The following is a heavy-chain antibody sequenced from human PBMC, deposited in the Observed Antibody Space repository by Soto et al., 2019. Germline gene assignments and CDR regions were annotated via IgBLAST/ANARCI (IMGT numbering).Heavy chain of an antibody. CDR2: IKSDGSRI. J-gene: IGHJ4*02. V-gene: IGHV3-74*01. D-gene: IGHD3-9*01. Sequence: EVQLVESGGGLVQPGGSLRLSCVSSGFIFSDYCMYWVRQAPGQGLVWVSRIKSDGSRINYADSVKGRFTISRDNAKNTLHLQINGMRVEDTAVYYCARDLRKYDRYYFDIWGQGTLVTVAS. CDR3: ARDLRKYDRYYFDI. CDR1: GFIFSDYC.